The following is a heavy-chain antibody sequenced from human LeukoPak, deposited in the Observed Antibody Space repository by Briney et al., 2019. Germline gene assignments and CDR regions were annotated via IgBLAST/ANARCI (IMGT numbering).Heavy chain of an antibody. J-gene: IGHJ4*02. CDR2: IKQDGSEK. CDR1: GFTFSSHW. CDR3: ARDRLNAFWSGDSWDY. D-gene: IGHD3-3*01. Sequence: GGSLRLSCAASGFTFSSHWMSWVRQAPGKGLEWVANIKQDGSEKYYVDSVKGRFTISRDNTKNSLYLQMNSLRAEDTAVYYCARDRLNAFWSGDSWDYCGQGTLVTVSS. V-gene: IGHV3-7*01.